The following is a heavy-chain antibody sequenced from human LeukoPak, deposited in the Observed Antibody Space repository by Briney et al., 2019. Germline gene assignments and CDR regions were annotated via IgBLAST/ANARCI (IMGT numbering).Heavy chain of an antibody. Sequence: GGSLRLSCAASGFTFSSHGIHWVRQAPGKGLEWVAVISYDGSDKYYADSVKGRFTISRDNSKNTLYLQMNSLRAEDTAVYYCARDKYGDYVIDYWGQGTLVTVSS. CDR1: GFTFSSHG. V-gene: IGHV3-30*03. CDR2: ISYDGSDK. J-gene: IGHJ4*02. CDR3: ARDKYGDYVIDY. D-gene: IGHD4-17*01.